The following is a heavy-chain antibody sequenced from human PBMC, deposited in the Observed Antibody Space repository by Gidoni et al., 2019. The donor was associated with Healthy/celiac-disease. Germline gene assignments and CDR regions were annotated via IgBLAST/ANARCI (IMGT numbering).Heavy chain of an antibody. D-gene: IGHD3-3*01. Sequence: QVQLQESGPGLVKPSQTRSITCTVSGGSISSGGYYWSWIRQHPGKGLELIGYIYYSGSTYYNPSLKSRVTISVDTSKNQFSLKLSSVTAADTAVYYCARVQIFGVGFDPWGQGTLVTVSS. V-gene: IGHV4-31*03. CDR3: ARVQIFGVGFDP. CDR2: IYYSGST. J-gene: IGHJ5*02. CDR1: GGSISSGGYY.